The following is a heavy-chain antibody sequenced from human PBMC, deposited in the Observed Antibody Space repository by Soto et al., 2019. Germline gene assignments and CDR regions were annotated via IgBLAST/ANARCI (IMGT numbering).Heavy chain of an antibody. D-gene: IGHD3-10*01. CDR2: IKQDGSEK. CDR1: GFTFSSYW. Sequence: EVQLVESGGGLVQPGGSLRLSCAASGFTFSSYWMSWVRQAPGKGLEWVANIKQDGSEKYYVDSVKGRFTISRDNAKNSLYLQMNSLRAEDTAVYYCARDRRGVRGNKNYYYYMDVWGKGTTVIVSS. CDR3: ARDRRGVRGNKNYYYYMDV. J-gene: IGHJ6*03. V-gene: IGHV3-7*01.